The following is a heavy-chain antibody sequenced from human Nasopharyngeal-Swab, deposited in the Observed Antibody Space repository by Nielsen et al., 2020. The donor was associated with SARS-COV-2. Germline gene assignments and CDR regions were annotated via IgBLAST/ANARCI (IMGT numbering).Heavy chain of an antibody. D-gene: IGHD3-10*02. V-gene: IGHV1-69*10. Sequence: SVKVSCKASGGTFSRYAISWVRKAPGQGPEWMGGIIPLLGIATYAQKFQGRVTISADKSTGTVYMELSSLRYEDTAVYYCARDVREGYYYGMDVWAQGTTVTVSS. CDR2: IIPLLGIA. CDR1: GGTFSRYA. CDR3: ARDVREGYYYGMDV. J-gene: IGHJ6*02.